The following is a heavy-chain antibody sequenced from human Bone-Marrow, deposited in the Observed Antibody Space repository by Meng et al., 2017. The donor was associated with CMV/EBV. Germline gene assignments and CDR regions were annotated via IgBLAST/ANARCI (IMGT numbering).Heavy chain of an antibody. D-gene: IGHD2-8*01. CDR3: TTVYIVLKSSNDY. Sequence: ETLSLTCTASGFTLNNYDIHWVRQAPGKGLEWVGRIKSKTDGGTTDYVAPVKGRFTISRDDSKNTLYLQMNSLKTEDTAVYYCTTVYIVLKSSNDYWGQGTRVTGSS. CDR1: GFTLNNYD. V-gene: IGHV3-15*01. J-gene: IGHJ4*02. CDR2: IKSKTDGGTT.